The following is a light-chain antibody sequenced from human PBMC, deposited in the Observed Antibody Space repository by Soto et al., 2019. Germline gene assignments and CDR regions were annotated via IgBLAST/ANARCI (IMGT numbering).Light chain of an antibody. Sequence: ETVVTQSPATLSVSPGERATLSCRASQSVIRHLAWYRQKPGQAPRLLIYGASTRATGVPARFSGSGSETEFTLTISSLQSEDFAVYYCQQYNSWPLTFGGGTKV. V-gene: IGKV3-15*01. J-gene: IGKJ4*01. CDR3: QQYNSWPLT. CDR1: QSVIRH. CDR2: GAS.